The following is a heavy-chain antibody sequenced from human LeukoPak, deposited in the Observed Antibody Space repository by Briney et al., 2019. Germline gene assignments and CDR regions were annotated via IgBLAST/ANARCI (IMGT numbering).Heavy chain of an antibody. D-gene: IGHD3-9*01. CDR2: IYYSGST. Sequence: SETLSLTCTVSGGSISSYYWSWIRQPPGKGLEWIGYIYYSGSTNYNPSLKSRVTISVDTSKHQFSLKLSSVTAADTGVYYCARVPGPLVIDYWGQGTLVMVSS. J-gene: IGHJ4*02. CDR3: ARVPGPLVIDY. CDR1: GGSISSYY. V-gene: IGHV4-59*01.